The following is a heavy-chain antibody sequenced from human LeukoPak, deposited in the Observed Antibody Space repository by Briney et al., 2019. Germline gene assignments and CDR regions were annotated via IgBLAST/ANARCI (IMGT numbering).Heavy chain of an antibody. Sequence: GGSLRLSCAASGFPFSSYWMSWVRQAPGKGLQWVANIKQDGSEKYYVDSVKGRFTISRDNAKNSLYLQMNSLRAEDTAVYYFAREHNDFWSGYFDYWGQGTLVTVSS. CDR2: IKQDGSEK. V-gene: IGHV3-7*01. CDR3: AREHNDFWSGYFDY. CDR1: GFPFSSYW. D-gene: IGHD3-3*01. J-gene: IGHJ4*02.